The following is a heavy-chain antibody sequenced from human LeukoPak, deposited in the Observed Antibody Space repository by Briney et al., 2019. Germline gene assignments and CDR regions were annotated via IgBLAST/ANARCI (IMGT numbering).Heavy chain of an antibody. CDR1: GFTFTISA. CDR2: IVVGSGNT. J-gene: IGHJ5*02. D-gene: IGHD1-14*01. V-gene: IGHV1-58*02. Sequence: SVTVSFKASGFTFTISAMQWVRQARGQRVEGIGWIVVGSGNTNYAQKFQERVTITTDMSTSTAYMELSSLRSEDTAVYYCAADDAGHTPLGEPTGKFAPWGQGTLVTVSS. CDR3: AADDAGHTPLGEPTGKFAP.